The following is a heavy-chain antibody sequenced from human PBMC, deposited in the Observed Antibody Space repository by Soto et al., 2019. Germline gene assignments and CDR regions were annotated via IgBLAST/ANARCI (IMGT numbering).Heavy chain of an antibody. CDR2: ISYDGSNK. V-gene: IGHV3-30*18. J-gene: IGHJ5*02. Sequence: QVQLVESGGGVVQPGRSLRLSCAASGFTFSSYGMHWVRQAPGKGLEWVAVISYDGSNKYYADSVKGRFTISRDNSKNTLYLQMNSLRAEYTAVYYCAKDRDSSGWYLDWFDPWGQGTLVTVSS. D-gene: IGHD6-19*01. CDR3: AKDRDSSGWYLDWFDP. CDR1: GFTFSSYG.